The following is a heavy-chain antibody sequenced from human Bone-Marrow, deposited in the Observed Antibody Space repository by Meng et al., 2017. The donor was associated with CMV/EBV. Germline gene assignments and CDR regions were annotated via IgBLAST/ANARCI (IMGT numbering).Heavy chain of an antibody. Sequence: SVKVSCKASGYTFTGYYMHWVRQAPGQGLEWMGRIIPIFGTANYAQKFQGRVTITTDESTSTAYMELSSLRSEDTAVYYCARPNSADDGGYSDWGQGTLVTVSS. CDR2: IIPIFGTA. CDR3: ARPNSADDGGYSD. J-gene: IGHJ4*02. V-gene: IGHV1-69*05. CDR1: GYTFTGYY. D-gene: IGHD4-23*01.